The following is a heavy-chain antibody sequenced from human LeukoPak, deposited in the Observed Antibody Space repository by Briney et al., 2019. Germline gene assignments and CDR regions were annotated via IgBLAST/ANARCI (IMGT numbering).Heavy chain of an antibody. D-gene: IGHD3-3*01. CDR1: GFTFSSYA. V-gene: IGHV3-23*01. CDR3: AKDHYYDFWSGYSSDYYYGMDV. J-gene: IGHJ6*02. Sequence: GGSLRLSCAASGFTFSSYAMSWVRQAPGKGLEWVSAISGSGGSTYYADSVKGRFTISRDNSKNTLYLQMNSLRAEDTAVYYCAKDHYYDFWSGYSSDYYYGMDVWGQGTTVTVSS. CDR2: ISGSGGST.